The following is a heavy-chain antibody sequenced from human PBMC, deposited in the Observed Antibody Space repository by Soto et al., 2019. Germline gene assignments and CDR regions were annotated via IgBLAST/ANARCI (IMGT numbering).Heavy chain of an antibody. V-gene: IGHV3-74*03. Sequence: SFSLXCSSSLFPFGNYLMHLYRQAPGKGLVWVSRINGDGDTTTYADSVRGRFTVYIDNAENTVYLQMNSMRADDTGVYYCARVPSYSDSNAEIYYFDIWGQGSLVTVYS. J-gene: IGHJ4*02. CDR3: ARVPSYSDSNAEIYYFDI. CDR1: LFPFGNYL. D-gene: IGHD3-22*01. CDR2: INGDGDTT.